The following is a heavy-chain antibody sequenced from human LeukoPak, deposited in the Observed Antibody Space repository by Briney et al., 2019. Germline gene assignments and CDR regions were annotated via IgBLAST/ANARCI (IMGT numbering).Heavy chain of an antibody. D-gene: IGHD3-22*01. CDR1: GFTFSSYW. J-gene: IGHJ3*02. CDR3: ARTSEYYYDSSGYYYDAFDI. CDR2: IKQDGSEK. Sequence: GGSLRLTCAASGFTFSSYWMSWVRQAPGKGLEWVANIKQDGSEKYYVDSSKGRFTISRDNAKNSLYLQMNSLRAEDTAVYYCARTSEYYYDSSGYYYDAFDIWGQGTMVTVSS. V-gene: IGHV3-7*01.